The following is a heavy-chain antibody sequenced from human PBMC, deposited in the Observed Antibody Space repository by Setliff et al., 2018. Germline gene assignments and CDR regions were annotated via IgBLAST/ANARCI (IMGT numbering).Heavy chain of an antibody. CDR2: IKSKTDGGTT. V-gene: IGHV3-15*01. J-gene: IGHJ6*03. CDR3: TTLPRNYDFWSGYFSDPQPNYYYYYMDV. CDR1: GFTFNNAW. D-gene: IGHD3-3*01. Sequence: GGSLRLSCAASGFTFNNAWMTWVRQAPGKGLEWVGRIKSKTDGGTTDYAAPVKGRFTISRDDSKNTLYLQMNSLKTEDTAVYYCTTLPRNYDFWSGYFSDPQPNYYYYYMDVWGKGTTVTVSS.